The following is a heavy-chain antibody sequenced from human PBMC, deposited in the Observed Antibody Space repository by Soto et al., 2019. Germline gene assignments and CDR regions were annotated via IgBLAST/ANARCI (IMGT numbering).Heavy chain of an antibody. CDR1: GGSISSSSYY. Sequence: PSETLSLTCTVSGGSISSSSYYWAWIRQPPGKGLEWIGSIYYSGSTYYNPSLKSRVTISVDTPKNQFSLKLSSVTAADTAVYYCDTCGAVVVFAAAIPHFDYWGHGTLVTVSS. V-gene: IGHV4-39*01. J-gene: IGHJ4*01. D-gene: IGHD2-2*02. CDR2: IYYSGST. CDR3: DTCGAVVVFAAAIPHFDY.